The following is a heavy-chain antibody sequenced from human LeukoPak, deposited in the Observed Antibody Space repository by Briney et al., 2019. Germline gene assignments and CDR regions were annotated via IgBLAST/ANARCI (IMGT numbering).Heavy chain of an antibody. Sequence: SQTLSLTCTVPGGSISSGSYYWSWIRQPVGKGLEWIGRIYTSGSTNYNPSLKSRVTISVDTSKNQFSLKLSSVTAADTAVYYCARDPGYSDAKSEYYFDYWGQGTLVTVSS. V-gene: IGHV4-61*02. CDR1: GGSISSGSYY. CDR2: IYTSGST. CDR3: ARDPGYSDAKSEYYFDY. D-gene: IGHD2-2*03. J-gene: IGHJ4*02.